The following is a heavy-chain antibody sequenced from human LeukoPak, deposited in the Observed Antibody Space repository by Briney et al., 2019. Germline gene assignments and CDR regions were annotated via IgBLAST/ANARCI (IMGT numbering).Heavy chain of an antibody. J-gene: IGHJ3*02. CDR1: GYTFTSYD. V-gene: IGHV1-8*03. CDR3: ARDFLDSSGWLDAFDI. Sequence: ASVKVSCKASGYTFTSYDINWVRQATGQGLEWMGWMNPNSGNTGYAQKFQGRVTITRNTSISTAYMELSSLRSEDTAVYYCARDFLDSSGWLDAFDIWGQGTMVTVSS. D-gene: IGHD6-19*01. CDR2: MNPNSGNT.